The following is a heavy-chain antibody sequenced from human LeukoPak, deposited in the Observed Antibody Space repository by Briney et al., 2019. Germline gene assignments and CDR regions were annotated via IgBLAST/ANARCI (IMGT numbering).Heavy chain of an antibody. Sequence: SETLSLTCAVYGGSFSGYYWSWIRQPPGKGLEWIGEINHSGSTNYNPSLKSRVTISVDTSKNQFSLKLSSVTAADTAVYYCARQIYCSGGSCYSNWFDPWGQGTLVTVSS. CDR2: INHSGST. V-gene: IGHV4-34*01. CDR1: GGSFSGYY. CDR3: ARQIYCSGGSCYSNWFDP. J-gene: IGHJ5*02. D-gene: IGHD2-15*01.